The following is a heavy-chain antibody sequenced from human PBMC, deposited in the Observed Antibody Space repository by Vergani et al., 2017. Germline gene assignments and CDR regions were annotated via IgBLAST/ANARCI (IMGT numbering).Heavy chain of an antibody. D-gene: IGHD5/OR15-5a*01. CDR2: ISWNSGSI. Sequence: EVQLVESGGGLVQPGGSLRLSCAASGFTFSSYDMHWVRHATGKGLEWVSGISWNSGSIGYADSVKGRFTISRDNAKNSLYLQMNSLRAEDTALYYCAKDQSTAFDYWGQGTLVTVSS. J-gene: IGHJ4*02. V-gene: IGHV3-9*01. CDR1: GFTFSSYD. CDR3: AKDQSTAFDY.